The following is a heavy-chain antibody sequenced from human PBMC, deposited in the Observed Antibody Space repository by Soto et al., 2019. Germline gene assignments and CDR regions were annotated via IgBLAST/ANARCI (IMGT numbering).Heavy chain of an antibody. D-gene: IGHD1-26*01. CDR2: ISAYNGNT. Sequence: GASVKVSCKASGYTFTSYGISWVRQAPGQGLEWMGWISAYNGNTNYAQKLQGRVTMTTDTSTSTAYMELRSLRSDDTAVYYCARDMGGSPDYYYYYGMDVWGQGTTVTVSS. J-gene: IGHJ6*02. CDR1: GYTFTSYG. V-gene: IGHV1-18*04. CDR3: ARDMGGSPDYYYYYGMDV.